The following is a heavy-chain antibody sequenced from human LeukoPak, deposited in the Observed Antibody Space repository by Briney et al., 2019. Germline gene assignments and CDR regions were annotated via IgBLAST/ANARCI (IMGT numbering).Heavy chain of an antibody. CDR3: ARDEGLIGAGYYYYGMDV. CDR2: ISSNGGST. Sequence: GGSLRLSCAASGFTFSSYAMHWVRQAPGKGLEYVSAISSNGGSTYYANSVKGRFTISRDNSKNTLYLQMGSLRAEDMAVYYCARDEGLIGAGYYYYGMDVWGQGTTVTVSS. CDR1: GFTFSSYA. J-gene: IGHJ6*02. V-gene: IGHV3-64*01. D-gene: IGHD2-8*01.